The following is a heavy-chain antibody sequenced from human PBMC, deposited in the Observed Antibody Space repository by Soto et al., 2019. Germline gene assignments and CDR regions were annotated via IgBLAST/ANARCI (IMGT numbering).Heavy chain of an antibody. V-gene: IGHV2-70*04. D-gene: IGHD3-22*01. CDR3: ARTRITYYYDSSDHDDAFDI. CDR1: GFSLSTSGMR. J-gene: IGHJ3*02. Sequence: SGPTLVNPTQTLTLTCTFSGFSLSTSGMRVSWIRQPPGKALEWLARIDWDDDKFYSTSLKTRLTISKDTSKNQVVLTMTNMDPVDTATYYCARTRITYYYDSSDHDDAFDIWGQGTMVTVSS. CDR2: IDWDDDK.